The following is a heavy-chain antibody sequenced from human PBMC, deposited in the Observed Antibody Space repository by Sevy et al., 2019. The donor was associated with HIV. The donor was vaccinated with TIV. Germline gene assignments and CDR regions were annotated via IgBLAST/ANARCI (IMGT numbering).Heavy chain of an antibody. Sequence: GGSLRLSCTVSGFIFSNFAMHWVRQAPGKGLEWVAVTSYDGSHKYYADSVKGRFTVSRDNSRNILSLEMSSLRRDDTAVYYCARGENADDFFQYWGQGTLVTVSS. CDR3: ARGENADDFFQY. J-gene: IGHJ1*01. CDR2: TSYDGSHK. D-gene: IGHD1-1*01. CDR1: GFIFSNFA. V-gene: IGHV3-30*04.